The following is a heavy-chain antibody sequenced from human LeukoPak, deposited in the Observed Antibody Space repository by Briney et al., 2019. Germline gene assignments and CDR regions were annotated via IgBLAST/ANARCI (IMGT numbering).Heavy chain of an antibody. CDR1: GFTFSSYS. CDR2: ISSSSSYI. J-gene: IGHJ4*02. Sequence: TGGSLRLSCAASGFTFSSYSMNWVRQATGKGLEWVSSISSSSSYIYYADSVKGRFTISRDNAKNSLYLQMNSLRAEDTAVYYCARAGYCSSTSCPGGDYWGQGTLVTVSS. D-gene: IGHD2-2*01. CDR3: ARAGYCSSTSCPGGDY. V-gene: IGHV3-21*01.